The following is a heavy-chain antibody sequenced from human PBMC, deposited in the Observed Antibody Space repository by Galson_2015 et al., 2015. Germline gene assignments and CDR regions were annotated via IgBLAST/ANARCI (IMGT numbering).Heavy chain of an antibody. D-gene: IGHD1-26*01. J-gene: IGHJ6*02. CDR2: ISFDGSNK. CDR1: GFTFSSYG. Sequence: SLRLSCAASGFTFSSYGMHWVRQAPGQGLEWVAVISFDGSNKYYADSVKGRFTISRDNSKNTLYLQMNSLRPEDTAVYYCARYRGLYQNVGDVWGQGTTVTVSS. CDR3: ARYRGLYQNVGDV. V-gene: IGHV3-30*03.